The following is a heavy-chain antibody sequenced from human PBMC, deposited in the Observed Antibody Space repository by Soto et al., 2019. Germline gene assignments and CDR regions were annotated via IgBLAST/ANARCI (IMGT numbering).Heavy chain of an antibody. CDR2: ISSTSSYT. J-gene: IGHJ4*02. V-gene: IGHV3-21*01. D-gene: IGHD6-19*01. CDR1: GFTFNSYA. CDR3: ARDLALAGNY. Sequence: PGGSLRLSCAASGFTFNSYAMNWVRQTQEKGLEWVSSISSTSSYTHYSDSVKGRFTISRDNANNSLFLQMNSLRAEDTATYYCARDLALAGNYWGQGVLVTVSS.